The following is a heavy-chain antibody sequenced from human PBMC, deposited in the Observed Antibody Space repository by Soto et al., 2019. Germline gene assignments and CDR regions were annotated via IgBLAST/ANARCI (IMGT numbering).Heavy chain of an antibody. CDR3: ASYDSSGYGAFDI. J-gene: IGHJ3*02. Sequence: PGGSLRLSCAASGFTFSSYAMSWVRQAPGKGLEWVSAISGSGGSTYYADSVKGRFTISRDNSKNTLYLQMNSLRAEDTAVYYCASYDSSGYGAFDIWGQGTMVTVSS. CDR1: GFTFSSYA. D-gene: IGHD3-22*01. V-gene: IGHV3-23*01. CDR2: ISGSGGST.